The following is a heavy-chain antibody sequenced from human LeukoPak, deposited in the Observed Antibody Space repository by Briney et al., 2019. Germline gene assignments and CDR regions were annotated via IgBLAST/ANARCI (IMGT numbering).Heavy chain of an antibody. CDR2: IYYSGST. D-gene: IGHD2-15*01. Sequence: PSETLSLTCSVSGGSISSYYWSWVRQPPGEGLEWVGYIYYSGSTNYNPSLKSRVTISVDTSKNQFSLKLSSVTAADTAVSYCAIDGGGFDYWGQGTLVTVSS. CDR3: AIDGGGFDY. J-gene: IGHJ4*02. V-gene: IGHV4-59*01. CDR1: GGSISSYY.